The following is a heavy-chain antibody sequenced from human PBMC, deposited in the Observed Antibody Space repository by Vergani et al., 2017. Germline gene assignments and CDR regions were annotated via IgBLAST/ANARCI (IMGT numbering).Heavy chain of an antibody. D-gene: IGHD2-21*02. Sequence: EVQLLESGGGLVQPGGSLRLSCAASGFTFSSYAMSWVRQAPGKGLEWVSAISGSGGSTYYADSVKGRFTISRDNSKNTLYLQMNSLRAEDTAVYYCATQIGDSETGPYYYYGMDVWGQGTTVTVSS. V-gene: IGHV3-23*01. CDR1: GFTFSSYA. CDR2: ISGSGGST. J-gene: IGHJ6*02. CDR3: ATQIGDSETGPYYYYGMDV.